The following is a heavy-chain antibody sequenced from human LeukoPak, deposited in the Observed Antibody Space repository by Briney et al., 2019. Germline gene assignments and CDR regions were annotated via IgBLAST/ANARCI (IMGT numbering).Heavy chain of an antibody. CDR3: ARDRGSGYFDY. D-gene: IGHD6-19*01. CDR2: IYYSGST. Sequence: SETLSRTCTVSGGSISSYYWSWIRQPPGKGLEWIGYIYYSGSTNYNPSLKSRVTISVDTSKNQFSLKLSSVTAADTAVYYCARDRGSGYFDYWGQGTLVTVSS. CDR1: GGSISSYY. V-gene: IGHV4-59*01. J-gene: IGHJ4*02.